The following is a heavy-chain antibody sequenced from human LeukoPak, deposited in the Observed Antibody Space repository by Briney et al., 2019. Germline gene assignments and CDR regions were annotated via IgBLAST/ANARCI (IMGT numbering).Heavy chain of an antibody. J-gene: IGHJ4*02. V-gene: IGHV3-20*04. D-gene: IGHD6-13*01. CDR1: GFTFDDYG. Sequence: WGSLTLSCAASGFTFDDYGMSWVRQAPGKGLEWVSGINWNGGSTGYEDSVKGRFTISRDNAKNSLYLQMNSLRAEDTALYYCARGTLKAAATDFDYWGQGTLVTVSS. CDR3: ARGTLKAAATDFDY. CDR2: INWNGGST.